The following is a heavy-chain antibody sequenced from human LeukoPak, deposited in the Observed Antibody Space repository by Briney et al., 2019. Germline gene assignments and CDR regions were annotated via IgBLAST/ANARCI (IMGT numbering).Heavy chain of an antibody. J-gene: IGHJ5*02. V-gene: IGHV4-59*01. D-gene: IGHD3-10*01. CDR1: GGSISSYY. CDR3: ARSPPLWFGELLPRHPFDP. CDR2: ICYSGST. Sequence: SETLSLTCTVSGGSISSYYWSWIRQPPGKGLEWIGYICYSGSTNYNPSLKSRVTISVDTSKNQFSLKLSSVTAADTAVYYCARSPPLWFGELLPRHPFDPWGQGTLVTVSS.